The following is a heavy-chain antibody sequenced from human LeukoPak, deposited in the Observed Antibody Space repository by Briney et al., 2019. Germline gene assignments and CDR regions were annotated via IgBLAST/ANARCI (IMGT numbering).Heavy chain of an antibody. CDR2: INPSGGST. Sequence: ASVKVSCKASAYTFINHYIHWLRQAPGQGPEWMGIINPSGGSTSYAQKFQGRVTMTRDTSTSTVYMELSSLRSEDTAVYYCARDESTSILWWWGQGTLVTVSS. V-gene: IGHV1-46*01. CDR3: ARDESTSILWW. CDR1: AYTFINHY. J-gene: IGHJ1*01. D-gene: IGHD2-21*01.